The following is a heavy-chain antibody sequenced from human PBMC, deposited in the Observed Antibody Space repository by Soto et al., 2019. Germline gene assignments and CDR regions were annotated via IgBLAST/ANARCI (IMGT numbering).Heavy chain of an antibody. CDR3: ARVNGRGITIFGVVDY. J-gene: IGHJ4*02. Sequence: ASVKVSCKASGYTFTSYYMHWVRQAPGQGLEWMGIINPSGGSTSYAQKFQGRVTMTRDTSTSTVYMELSSLRSEDTAVYYCARVNGRGITIFGVVDYWGQGTLVTVSS. D-gene: IGHD3-3*01. V-gene: IGHV1-46*01. CDR1: GYTFTSYY. CDR2: INPSGGST.